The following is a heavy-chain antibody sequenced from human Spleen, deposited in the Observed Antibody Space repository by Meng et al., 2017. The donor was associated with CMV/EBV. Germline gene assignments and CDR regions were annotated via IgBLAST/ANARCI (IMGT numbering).Heavy chain of an antibody. V-gene: IGHV3-11*04. D-gene: IGHD4/OR15-4a*01. CDR1: EFIFSGNY. CDR3: AKDIKLVRPAYGVFDI. J-gene: IGHJ3*02. CDR2: ISGSGEII. Sequence: GESLKISCAASEFIFSGNYMIWIRQAPGKGLEWPSYISGSGEIIKYADSVKGRFTISRDNSKNTLYLQMNSLRADDTAVYYCAKDIKLVRPAYGVFDIWGHGTVVTVSS.